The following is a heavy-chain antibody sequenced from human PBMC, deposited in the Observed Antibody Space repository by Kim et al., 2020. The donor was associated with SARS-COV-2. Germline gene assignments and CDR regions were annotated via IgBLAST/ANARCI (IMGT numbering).Heavy chain of an antibody. V-gene: IGHV4-39*01. D-gene: IGHD6-13*01. CDR1: GGSISSSSYY. CDR3: ARVVWGYSSSPNWFDP. Sequence: SETLSLTCTVSGGSISSSSYYWGWIRQPPGKGLEWIGSIYYSGSTYYNPSLKSRVTISVDTSKNQFSLKLSSVTAADTAVYYCARVVWGYSSSPNWFDPWGQGTLVTVSS. J-gene: IGHJ5*02. CDR2: IYYSGST.